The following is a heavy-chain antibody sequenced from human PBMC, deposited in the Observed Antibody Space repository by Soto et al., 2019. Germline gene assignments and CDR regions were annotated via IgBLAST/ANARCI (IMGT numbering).Heavy chain of an antibody. J-gene: IGHJ5*02. Sequence: GGSLRLSCAASGFTFSSYAMHWVRQAPGKGLEYVSAISSNGGSTYYANSVKGRFTISGDNSKNTLYLQMGSLRAEDMAVYYCARAQTAGADNWFDPWGQGTLVTVSS. D-gene: IGHD3-10*01. CDR2: ISSNGGST. V-gene: IGHV3-64*01. CDR1: GFTFSSYA. CDR3: ARAQTAGADNWFDP.